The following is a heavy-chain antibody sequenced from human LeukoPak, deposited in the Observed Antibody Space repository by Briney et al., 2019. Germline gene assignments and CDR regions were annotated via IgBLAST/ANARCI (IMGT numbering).Heavy chain of an antibody. Sequence: GGSLRLSCAASGNYWMHWVRQVPGKGLVWVSHVNSDGSWTSYTDSVKGRFTISKDNAKNTVYLQMNSLRAEDTAVYYCVSFYETYWGRGTLVTVSS. CDR2: VNSDGSWT. CDR1: GNYW. CDR3: VSFYETY. J-gene: IGHJ4*02. D-gene: IGHD2/OR15-2a*01. V-gene: IGHV3-74*01.